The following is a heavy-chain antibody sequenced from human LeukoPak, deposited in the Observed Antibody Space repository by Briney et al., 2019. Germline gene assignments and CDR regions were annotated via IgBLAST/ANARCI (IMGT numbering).Heavy chain of an antibody. V-gene: IGHV3-53*01. D-gene: IGHD4-17*01. Sequence: GGSLRLSCAASGFTVSSNYMSWVRQAPGKGLEWVSVIYSGGSTYYADSVKGRFTISRDNSKNTLYLRMNSLRAEDTAVYYCARDFYGDYAPPYMDVWGKGTTVTVSS. CDR3: ARDFYGDYAPPYMDV. J-gene: IGHJ6*03. CDR1: GFTVSSNY. CDR2: IYSGGST.